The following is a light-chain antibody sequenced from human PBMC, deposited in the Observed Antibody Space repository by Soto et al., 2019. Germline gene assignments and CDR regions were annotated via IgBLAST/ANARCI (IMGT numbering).Light chain of an antibody. CDR2: YDS. CDR1: NIGSKS. CDR3: QVWDSSSDLHVV. J-gene: IGLJ2*01. Sequence: SYELTQPPSVSVAPGKTARITCGGNNIGSKSVHWYQQKPGQAPVLVIYYDSDRPSGIPERFSGSNSGNTATLTISRVEAGDEADYYCQVWDSSSDLHVVFGGGTK. V-gene: IGLV3-21*04.